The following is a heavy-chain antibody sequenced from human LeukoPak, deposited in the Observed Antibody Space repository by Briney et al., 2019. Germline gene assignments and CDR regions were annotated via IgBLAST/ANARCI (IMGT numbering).Heavy chain of an antibody. CDR2: TYYRSKWYN. Sequence: SQTLSLTCAISGDSVSNNSAVWNWIRQSPSRGLEWLGRTYYRSKWYNDYGASVKSRITVNPDTSKNQFSLKLSSVTAADTAVYYCARQGVGATRSYFDYWGQGTLVTVSS. D-gene: IGHD1-26*01. CDR1: GDSVSNNSAV. J-gene: IGHJ4*02. V-gene: IGHV6-1*01. CDR3: ARQGVGATRSYFDY.